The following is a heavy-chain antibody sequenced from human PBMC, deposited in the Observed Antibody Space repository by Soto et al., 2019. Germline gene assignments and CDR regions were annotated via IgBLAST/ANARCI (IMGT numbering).Heavy chain of an antibody. CDR3: ARGHRRRFWECLLTAGVVDY. V-gene: IGHV1-8*01. CDR2: MNPNSGNT. J-gene: IGHJ4*02. CDR1: GYTFTSYD. D-gene: IGHD3-3*01. Sequence: ASVKVSCKASGYTFTSYDINWVRQATGQGLEWMGWMNPNSGNTGYAQKFQGRVTMTRNTSISTAYMELSSLRSEDTAVYYCARGHRRRFWECLLTAGVVDYRAQQTPVTVSS.